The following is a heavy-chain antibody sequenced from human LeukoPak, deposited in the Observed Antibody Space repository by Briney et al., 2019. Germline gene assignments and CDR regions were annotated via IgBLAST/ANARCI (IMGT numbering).Heavy chain of an antibody. Sequence: GASVKVSCKASGYTFTSYYMHWVRQAPGQGLEWMGIINPSGGSTSYAQKFQGRVTITTDESTSTAYMELSSLRSEDTAVYYCARWEVKSAARGNDYWGQGTLVTVSS. D-gene: IGHD2-2*01. J-gene: IGHJ4*02. CDR1: GYTFTSYY. V-gene: IGHV1-46*01. CDR2: INPSGGST. CDR3: ARWEVKSAARGNDY.